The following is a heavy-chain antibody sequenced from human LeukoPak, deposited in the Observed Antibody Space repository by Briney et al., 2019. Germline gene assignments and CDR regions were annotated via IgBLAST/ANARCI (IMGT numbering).Heavy chain of an antibody. CDR3: AAGFGELSGDY. CDR1: GDSISYTHYY. J-gene: IGHJ4*02. CDR2: IYYSGST. Sequence: SETLSLTCTVSGDSISYTHYYWGWIRQPAGKGLEWIGYIYYSGSTYYNPSLKRRVTISVDTSKNQFSLKLSSVTAAETAVYYCAAGFGELSGDYWGQGTLVTVSS. V-gene: IGHV4-30-4*08. D-gene: IGHD3-10*01.